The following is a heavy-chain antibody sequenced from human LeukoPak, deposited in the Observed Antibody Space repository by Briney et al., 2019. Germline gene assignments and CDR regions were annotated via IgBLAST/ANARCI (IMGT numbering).Heavy chain of an antibody. Sequence: GGSLRLSCAASGFTFSSYSMNWVRQAPGKGLEWVSSISSSSSYIYYADSVKGRFTISRDNAKNSLCLQMNSLRAEDTAVYYCARDSRKGYSGYDFLVYWGQGTLVTVSS. V-gene: IGHV3-21*01. CDR1: GFTFSSYS. J-gene: IGHJ4*02. CDR2: ISSSSSYI. CDR3: ARDSRKGYSGYDFLVY. D-gene: IGHD5-12*01.